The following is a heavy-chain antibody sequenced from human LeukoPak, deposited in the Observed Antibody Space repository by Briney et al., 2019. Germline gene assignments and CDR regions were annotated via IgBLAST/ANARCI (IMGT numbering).Heavy chain of an antibody. CDR3: ARGGYSYGYDYYYGMDV. J-gene: IGHJ6*02. CDR2: IYTSGST. CDR1: GGSISSYY. Sequence: SETLSLTCTVSGGSISSYYWSWIRQPAGKGLEWIGRIYTSGSTNYNPSLKSRVTMSVDTSKNQLSLKLSSVTAADTAVYYCARGGYSYGYDYYYGMDVWGQGTTVTVSS. D-gene: IGHD5-18*01. V-gene: IGHV4-4*07.